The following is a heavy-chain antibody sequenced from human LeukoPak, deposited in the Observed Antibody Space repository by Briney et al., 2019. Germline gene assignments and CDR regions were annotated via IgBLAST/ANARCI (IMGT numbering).Heavy chain of an antibody. V-gene: IGHV3-53*01. J-gene: IGHJ4*02. CDR3: ATYRQVLLPFES. Sequence: PGGSLRLSCAASGLTVRNNYMSWVRQAPGKGLEWVSVIYSDGSTYYEDSVKGRFTIFRDNSKSTLTLQMNSLRAEDTAIYYCATYRQVLLPFESWGQGTLVTVSS. CDR2: IYSDGST. CDR1: GLTVRNNY. D-gene: IGHD2-8*02.